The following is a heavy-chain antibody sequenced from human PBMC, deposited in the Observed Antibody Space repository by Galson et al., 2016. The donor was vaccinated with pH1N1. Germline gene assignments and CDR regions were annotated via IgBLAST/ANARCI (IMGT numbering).Heavy chain of an antibody. CDR3: AKDRAVAGIDQYFEH. CDR2: VSFDGGDK. CDR1: GFTFSNYG. J-gene: IGHJ1*01. Sequence: SLRLSCAASGFTFSNYGIHWVRQAPGKGLEWVAVVSFDGGDKYYSASVKGRFIISRDGSKNTVYLRMNSLRPDDTAVYYCAKDRAVAGIDQYFEHWGQGTLVSVST. D-gene: IGHD6-19*01. V-gene: IGHV3-30*18.